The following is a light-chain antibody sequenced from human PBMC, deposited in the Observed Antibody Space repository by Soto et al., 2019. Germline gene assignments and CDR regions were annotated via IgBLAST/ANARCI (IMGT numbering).Light chain of an antibody. CDR1: QLVISY. Sequence: VMPQSQATLSVFPGETATISCRARQLVISYRAWDQQRPGQAPRLLISGASTSAPGIPARFRRSGSGTEFRLTISILQSEAFETDFCQQYNNWRPKMAFGRGTKVEIK. V-gene: IGKV3-15*01. J-gene: IGKJ1*01. CDR3: QQYNNWRPKMA. CDR2: GAS.